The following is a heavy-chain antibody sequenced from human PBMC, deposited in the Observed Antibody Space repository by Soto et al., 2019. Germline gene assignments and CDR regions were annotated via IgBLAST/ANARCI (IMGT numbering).Heavy chain of an antibody. Sequence: QVQLVQSGPEVKKPGASVKVSCKASGYTFTSYGFSWVRQAPGQGREWMGWISAHNGDTIYAQKFQDRITMTTDTSTNTDYLELRSLKSGDTAVFYCARSSGTYPPSRYYYGLDVWGQGTTVTVSS. CDR1: GYTFTSYG. D-gene: IGHD1-26*01. J-gene: IGHJ6*02. V-gene: IGHV1-18*01. CDR2: ISAHNGDT. CDR3: ARSSGTYPPSRYYYGLDV.